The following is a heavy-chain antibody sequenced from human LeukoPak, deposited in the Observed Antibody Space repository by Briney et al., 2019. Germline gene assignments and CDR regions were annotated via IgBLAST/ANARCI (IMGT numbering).Heavy chain of an antibody. CDR1: GGSFSGYY. CDR3: ARILTYYYDSSGYRFDY. CDR2: INHSGST. J-gene: IGHJ4*02. V-gene: IGHV4-34*01. Sequence: SETLSLTCVVYGGSFSGYYWSWIRQPPGKGLEWIGKINHSGSTNYNPSLKSRVTISVDTSKNQFSLKLSSVTAADTAVYYCARILTYYYDSSGYRFDYWGQGTLVTVSS. D-gene: IGHD3-22*01.